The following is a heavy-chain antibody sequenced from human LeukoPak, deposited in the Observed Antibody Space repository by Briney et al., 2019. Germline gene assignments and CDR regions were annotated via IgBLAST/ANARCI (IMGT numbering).Heavy chain of an antibody. J-gene: IGHJ6*02. D-gene: IGHD2-2*03. CDR2: IWYDGSNK. CDR1: GFTFSSYG. CDR3: ARDGYCSSTSCLGDV. Sequence: GGSLTLSCAASGFTFSSYGMHWVRQAPGKGLEWVAVIWYDGSNKYYADSVKGRFTISRDNSKNTLYLQMKSLRAEDTAVYYCARDGYCSSTSCLGDVWGQGTTVTVSS. V-gene: IGHV3-33*01.